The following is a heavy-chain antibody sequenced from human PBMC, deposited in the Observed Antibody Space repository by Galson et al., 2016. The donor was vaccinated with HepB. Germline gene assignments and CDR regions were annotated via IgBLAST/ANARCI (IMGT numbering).Heavy chain of an antibody. D-gene: IGHD6-19*01. CDR2: IKQDGSDK. CDR3: ARDQGSGWAFDY. V-gene: IGHV3-7*01. J-gene: IGHJ4*02. CDR1: GFTFSNYW. Sequence: LRLSCAASGFTFSNYWMTWVRQAPGKGLEWVANIKQDGSDKYYVDSVKGRFTISRDNAKNSLYLQMNSLRAEDTAVYYCARDQGSGWAFDYWGQGTLVTVSS.